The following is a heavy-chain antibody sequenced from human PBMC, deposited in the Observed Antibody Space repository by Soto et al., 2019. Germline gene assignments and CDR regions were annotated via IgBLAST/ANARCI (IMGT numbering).Heavy chain of an antibody. CDR1: GITFNTYA. CDR3: AKGRVVAHALGYYAMDV. D-gene: IGHD2-2*01. J-gene: IGHJ6*02. Sequence: EVQLLESGGGLVQPGGTLRLSCAVSGITFNTYAMSWVRQAPGKGLEWVSAISGSAYSTNYADSVKGRFTVSRDNSKNTLYLQMNSLKTEDTAVYYCAKGRVVAHALGYYAMDVWGQGTTVTVSS. CDR2: ISGSAYST. V-gene: IGHV3-23*01.